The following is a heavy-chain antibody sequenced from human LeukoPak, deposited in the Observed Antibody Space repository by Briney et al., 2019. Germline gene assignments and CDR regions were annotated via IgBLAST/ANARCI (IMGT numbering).Heavy chain of an antibody. Sequence: GSSVKVSCKASGYTFTSYDINWVRQATGQGLEWMGWMNPNSGNTGYAQKFQGRVTMTRNTSISTAYMELSSLRSEDTAVYYCASLMDDYYYYGMDVWGQGTTVTVSS. V-gene: IGHV1-8*01. CDR2: MNPNSGNT. CDR1: GYTFTSYD. J-gene: IGHJ6*02. CDR3: ASLMDDYYYYGMDV. D-gene: IGHD2-2*03.